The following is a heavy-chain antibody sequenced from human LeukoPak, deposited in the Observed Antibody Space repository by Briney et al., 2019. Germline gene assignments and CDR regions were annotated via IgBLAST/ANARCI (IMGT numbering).Heavy chain of an antibody. CDR3: AKARGLYCSSTSCYDCDV. D-gene: IGHD2-2*01. CDR1: GYTFTGYY. V-gene: IGHV1-2*02. CDR2: INPNSGGT. Sequence: GASVKVSCKASGYTFTGYYMHWVRQAPGQGLEWMGWINPNSGGTNYAQKFQGRVTLTRDTSITTAYMELNRLRSDDTAVYYCAKARGLYCSSTSCYDCDVWGKGTTVTVSS. J-gene: IGHJ6*04.